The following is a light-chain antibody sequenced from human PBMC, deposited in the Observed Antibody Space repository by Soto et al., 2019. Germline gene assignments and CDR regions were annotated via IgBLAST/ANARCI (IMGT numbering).Light chain of an antibody. CDR3: QQYNSYSRYT. J-gene: IGKJ2*01. V-gene: IGKV1-5*01. CDR1: QDINRW. CDR2: NAD. Sequence: DIQMTQSPSTLSASVGDRVTITCRASQDINRWLAWYQQKPGKAPKILIYNADTLESGVPSRFSGSGYGTEFILTISSLQPDDFATYYCQQYNSYSRYTFGQGTKLEIK.